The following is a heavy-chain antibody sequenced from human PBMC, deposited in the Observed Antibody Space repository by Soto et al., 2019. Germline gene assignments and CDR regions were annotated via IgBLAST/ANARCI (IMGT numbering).Heavy chain of an antibody. CDR3: ARMATSGTLNWFDP. D-gene: IGHD1-26*01. V-gene: IGHV1-8*01. CDR1: GYTFTNYD. J-gene: IGHJ5*02. CDR2: MNPNSANT. Sequence: ASVKVSCKASGYTFTNYDISWVRQATGQGLEWMGWMNPNSANTGYAQKFQGRVSMTRDTSINTANMELSSLRSEDTAIYYCARMATSGTLNWFDPWGQGTLVTVSS.